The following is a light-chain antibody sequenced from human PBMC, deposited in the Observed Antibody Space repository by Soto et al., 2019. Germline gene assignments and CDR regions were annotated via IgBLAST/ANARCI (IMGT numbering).Light chain of an antibody. Sequence: DIVLIPPPHSTLSSSGEDTTTITSASQTVTSNCFGWYQQRPGQAPRLLIYATSRRATGIPDRFSGSGSGTDFTLTISRLDPDDFAVYCCQQYGGSRWTFGQGTKVDIK. CDR1: QTVTSNC. V-gene: IGKV3-20*01. CDR3: QQYGGSRWT. CDR2: ATS. J-gene: IGKJ1*01.